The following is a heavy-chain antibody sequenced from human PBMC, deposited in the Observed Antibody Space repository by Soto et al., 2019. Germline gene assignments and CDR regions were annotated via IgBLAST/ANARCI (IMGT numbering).Heavy chain of an antibody. D-gene: IGHD2-15*01. J-gene: IGHJ5*02. CDR1: GYTFTSYG. CDR3: AGVVGALGSWFDP. CDR2: ISAYNYNT. V-gene: IGHV1-18*01. Sequence: QVQLVQSGAEVKKPGASVKVSCKASGYTFTSYGLSWVRQAPGQGLEWMGRISAYNYNTNYAQKRQARVTIAAHASTSTAYMELRSLRSADTAVYDCAGVVGALGSWFDPWGQGTLVTVSS.